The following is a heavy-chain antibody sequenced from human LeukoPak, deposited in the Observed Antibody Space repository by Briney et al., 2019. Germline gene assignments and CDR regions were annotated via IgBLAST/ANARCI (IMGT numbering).Heavy chain of an antibody. V-gene: IGHV1-8*01. CDR1: GYTFTSYD. Sequence: ASVKVSCKASGYTFTSYDINWVRQATGQGLEWMGWMNPNSGNTGYAQKFQGRVTMTRNTSISTAYTELSSLRSEDTAVYYCARNLHSNYYYYGLDVWGQGTTVTVSS. J-gene: IGHJ6*02. CDR2: MNPNSGNT. D-gene: IGHD4-11*01. CDR3: ARNLHSNYYYYGLDV.